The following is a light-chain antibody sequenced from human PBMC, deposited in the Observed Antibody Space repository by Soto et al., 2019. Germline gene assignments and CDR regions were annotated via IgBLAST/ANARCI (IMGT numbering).Light chain of an antibody. Sequence: EIVLTQSPATLSLSPGERATLSCRASQSVSSYLAWYQQKPGQAPRLLIYDASNRPNVIPARFSGSVSGTDFTLTISSREPEEFAVYYCQQSSNWYTFGQGTKLQIK. V-gene: IGKV3-11*01. CDR3: QQSSNWYT. J-gene: IGKJ2*01. CDR1: QSVSSY. CDR2: DAS.